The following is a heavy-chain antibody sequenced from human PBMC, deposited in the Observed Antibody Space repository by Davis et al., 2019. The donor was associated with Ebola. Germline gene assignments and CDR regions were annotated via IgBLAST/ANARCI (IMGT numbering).Heavy chain of an antibody. CDR1: GGSFSGYY. V-gene: IGHV4-34*01. CDR2: INHSGST. J-gene: IGHJ6*04. Sequence: SETLSLTCAVYGGSFSGYYWSWIRQPPGKGLEWIGEINHSGSTNYNPSLKSRVTISVDTSKNQFSLKLSSVTAADTAVYYCARLVDSYGFVYYYYGMDVWGKGTTVTVSS. D-gene: IGHD5-18*01. CDR3: ARLVDSYGFVYYYYGMDV.